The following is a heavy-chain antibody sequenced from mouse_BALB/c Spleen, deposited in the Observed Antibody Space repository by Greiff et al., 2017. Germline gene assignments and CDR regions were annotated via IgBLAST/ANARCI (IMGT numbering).Heavy chain of an antibody. CDR1: GFSLTSYG. CDR3: ARDRGAGMDY. D-gene: IGHD3-1*01. CDR2: IWGDGST. V-gene: IGHV2-6-7*01. J-gene: IGHJ4*01. Sequence: VKLVESGPDLVAPSQSLSITCTVSGFSLTSYGVNWVRQPPGKGLEWLGMIWGDGSTDYNSALKSRLSISKDNSKSQVFLKMNSLQTDDTARYYCARDRGAGMDYWGQGTSVTVSS.